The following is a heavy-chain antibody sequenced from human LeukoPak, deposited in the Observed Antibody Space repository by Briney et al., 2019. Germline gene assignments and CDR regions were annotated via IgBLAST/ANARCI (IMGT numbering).Heavy chain of an antibody. J-gene: IGHJ4*02. CDR3: AANGPITMIVVVMLH. CDR2: IIPIFGTA. CDR1: GGTFSSYA. D-gene: IGHD3-22*01. Sequence: ASVKVSCKASGGTFSSYAISWVRQAPGQGLEWMGGIIPIFGTANYAQKFQGRVTITTDESTSTAYVELSSLRSEDTAVYYCAANGPITMIVVVMLHWGQGTLVTVSS. V-gene: IGHV1-69*05.